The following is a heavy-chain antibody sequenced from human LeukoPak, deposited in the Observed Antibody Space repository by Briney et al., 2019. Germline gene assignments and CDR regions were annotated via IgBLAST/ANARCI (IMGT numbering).Heavy chain of an antibody. Sequence: EASVKVSCKASGYTFTGYYIHWVRQAPGQGLEWMGWINPNSGGTNYAQKFQGRVTMTRDTSISTAYMELSRLRSDDTAVYYCAKTYSYDSSGPFDYWGQGTLVTVSS. J-gene: IGHJ4*02. D-gene: IGHD3-22*01. CDR3: AKTYSYDSSGPFDY. CDR1: GYTFTGYY. V-gene: IGHV1-2*02. CDR2: INPNSGGT.